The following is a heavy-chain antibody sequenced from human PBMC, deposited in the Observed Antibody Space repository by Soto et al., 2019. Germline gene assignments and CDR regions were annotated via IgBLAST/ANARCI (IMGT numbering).Heavy chain of an antibody. D-gene: IGHD3-16*01. CDR2: INSDGSST. Sequence: EVQLVESGGGLVQPGGSLRLSCAASGFTFSSYWMHWVRQAPGKGLVWVSSINSDGSSTSYADSVKGRFTIYRDNAKNTLYLQMNRLRAEDTAVYYCARDKGGGFQFGYWGQGTLVTVSS. J-gene: IGHJ4*02. V-gene: IGHV3-74*01. CDR1: GFTFSSYW. CDR3: ARDKGGGFQFGY.